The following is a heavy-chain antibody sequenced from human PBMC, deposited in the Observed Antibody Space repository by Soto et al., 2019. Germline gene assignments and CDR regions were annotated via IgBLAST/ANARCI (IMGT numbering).Heavy chain of an antibody. CDR1: GYTFTSYG. CDR2: ISAYNGNT. D-gene: IGHD6-19*01. V-gene: IGHV1-18*01. J-gene: IGHJ3*02. CDR3: AIDSDIAVAGIGVAFDI. Sequence: QVQLVQSGAEVKKPGASVKVSCKASGYTFTSYGISWVRQAPGQGLEWMGWISAYNGNTNYAQKLRGRVTMTTDTSTSTAYMELRSLRYDDTAVDYCAIDSDIAVAGIGVAFDIWGQGTMVTVSS.